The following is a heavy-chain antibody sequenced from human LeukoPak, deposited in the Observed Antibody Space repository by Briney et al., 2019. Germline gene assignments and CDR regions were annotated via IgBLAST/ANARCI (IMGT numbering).Heavy chain of an antibody. D-gene: IGHD4-23*01. Sequence: SETLSLTCAVYGGSFSGYYWNWIRQPPGKGLEWIGEINHSGSTNYNPSLKSRVTISVDTSKNQFSLKLSSVTAADTAVYYCARLHYGGNYGYYYYYMDVWGKGTTVTISS. CDR2: INHSGST. J-gene: IGHJ6*03. V-gene: IGHV4-34*01. CDR3: ARLHYGGNYGYYYYYMDV. CDR1: GGSFSGYY.